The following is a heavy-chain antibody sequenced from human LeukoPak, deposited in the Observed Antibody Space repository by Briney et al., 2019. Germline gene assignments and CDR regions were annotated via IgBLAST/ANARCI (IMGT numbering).Heavy chain of an antibody. CDR1: GFTFSSYG. CDR3: AKDGSSSWYLLPLDY. CDR2: IWYDGSNK. J-gene: IGHJ4*02. Sequence: GRSLRLFCAASGFTFSSYGMHWVRQAPGKGLEWVAVIWYDGSNKYYADSVKGRFTISRDNSKNTLYLQMNSLRAEDTAVYYCAKDGSSSWYLLPLDYWGQGTLVTVSS. D-gene: IGHD6-13*01. V-gene: IGHV3-33*06.